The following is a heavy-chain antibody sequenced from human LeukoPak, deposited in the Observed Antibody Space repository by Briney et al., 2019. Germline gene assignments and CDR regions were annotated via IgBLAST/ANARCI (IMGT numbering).Heavy chain of an antibody. CDR3: ATDSFSISSISLPGADAFDI. CDR1: EFTFSNYW. J-gene: IGHJ3*02. D-gene: IGHD3-3*02. CDR2: INQDGSAK. Sequence: GGSLRLSCAASEFTFSNYWMTWVRQAPGKGLEWVANINQDGSAKYYVGSVKGRFTISRDNANNSLYLQMNNLRVDDTAVYHCATDSFSISSISLPGADAFDIWGQGTMVTVSS. V-gene: IGHV3-7*01.